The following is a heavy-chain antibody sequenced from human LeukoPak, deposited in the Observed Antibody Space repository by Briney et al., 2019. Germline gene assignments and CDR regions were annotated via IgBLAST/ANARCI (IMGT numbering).Heavy chain of an antibody. Sequence: ASVKVSCKASGYTFTGSYMHWVRQAPGQGLEWMGWINPNSGGTNYAQKFQGRVTMTRDTSISTAYMELSRLTSDDTAVYFCARETYYSSGNVYNRIDYWGQGTLVTVSS. J-gene: IGHJ4*02. CDR1: GYTFTGSY. CDR2: INPNSGGT. D-gene: IGHD3-10*01. CDR3: ARETYYSSGNVYNRIDY. V-gene: IGHV1-2*02.